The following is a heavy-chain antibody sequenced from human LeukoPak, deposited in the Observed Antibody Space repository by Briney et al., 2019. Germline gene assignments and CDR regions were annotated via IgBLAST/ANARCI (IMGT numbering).Heavy chain of an antibody. CDR2: INSDGSST. CDR3: ARAGYYDSSGYSPGDYFAY. D-gene: IGHD3-22*01. J-gene: IGHJ4*02. V-gene: IGHV3-74*01. CDR1: GFTFSSYW. Sequence: GGSLRLSCAASGFTFSSYWMHWVRQAPGKGLVWVSRINSDGSSTIYADSVKGRFTISRDNAKNALYLQMNSLRAEDTAVYYCARAGYYDSSGYSPGDYFAYWGQGTLVTVSS.